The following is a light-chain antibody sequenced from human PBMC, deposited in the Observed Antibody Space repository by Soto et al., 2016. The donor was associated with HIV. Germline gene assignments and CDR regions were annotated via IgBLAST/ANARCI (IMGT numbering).Light chain of an antibody. CDR1: NIGRKA. CDR3: QVWDDDTDHVV. J-gene: IGLJ2*01. Sequence: SYELTQPPSVSVAPGKTARITCEGNNIGRKAVHWYQQKPGQAPFLVVYDDNYRPSGIPERFSGSNSGNTATLIISRVEAGDEADYYCQVWDDDTDHVVFGGGTEVDRP. CDR2: DDN. V-gene: IGLV3-21*03.